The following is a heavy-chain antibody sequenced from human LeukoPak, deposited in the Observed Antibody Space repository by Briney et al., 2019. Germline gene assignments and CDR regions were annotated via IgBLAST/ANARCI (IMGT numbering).Heavy chain of an antibody. J-gene: IGHJ4*02. D-gene: IGHD2-15*01. CDR1: GFTFNSYE. CDR3: ARVYCSGGSCYSGLDY. CDR2: ISSSGSTI. V-gene: IGHV3-48*03. Sequence: GGSLRLSCAASGFTFNSYEMNWDRQAPGKGLEWVSYISSSGSTIYYADSVKGRFTISRDNAKNSLYLQMNSLRAEDTAVYYCARVYCSGGSCYSGLDYWGQGTLVTVSS.